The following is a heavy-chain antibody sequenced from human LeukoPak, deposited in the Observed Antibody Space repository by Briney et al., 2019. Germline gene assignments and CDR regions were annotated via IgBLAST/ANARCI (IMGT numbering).Heavy chain of an antibody. CDR1: GGSISSGSYY. CDR3: ATTNVLLWFGELSKTAYFDY. Sequence: NPSQTLSLTCTVSGGSISSGSYYWSWIRQPPGKELEWIGEINHSGSTNYNPSLKSRVTIAVDTSKNQFSLKLSSVTAADTAVYYCATTNVLLWFGELSKTAYFDYWGQGTLVTVSS. V-gene: IGHV4-39*07. D-gene: IGHD3-10*01. CDR2: INHSGST. J-gene: IGHJ4*02.